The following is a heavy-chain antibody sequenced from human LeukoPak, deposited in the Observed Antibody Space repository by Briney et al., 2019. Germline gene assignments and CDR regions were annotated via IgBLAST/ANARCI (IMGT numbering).Heavy chain of an antibody. CDR3: ARQPGADIVMPSWWFDP. J-gene: IGHJ5*02. CDR1: GGSINNYY. V-gene: IGHV4-59*08. Sequence: PSETLSLTCTVSGGSINNYYWSWIRQPPGKGLEWIGYIYSSGSTNYNPSLKSRVTISVDTSKNQFSLKLSSVTAADTAVYYCARQPGADIVMPSWWFDPWGQGTLVTVSS. CDR2: IYSSGST. D-gene: IGHD3-16*01.